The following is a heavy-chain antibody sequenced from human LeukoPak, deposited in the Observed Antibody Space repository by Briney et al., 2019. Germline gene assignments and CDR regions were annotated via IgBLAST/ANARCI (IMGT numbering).Heavy chain of an antibody. D-gene: IGHD4-17*01. CDR2: ISGSGGST. V-gene: IGHV3-23*01. CDR3: ARGKSDAYGLEDN. Sequence: GGSLRLSCAASGFTVSSNYMSWVRQAPGKGLEWVSAISGSGGSTYYADSVKGRFTISRDNAKNTLYLQMNSLRAEDTAVYFCARGKSDAYGLEDNWGQGTLVTVSS. J-gene: IGHJ4*02. CDR1: GFTVSSNY.